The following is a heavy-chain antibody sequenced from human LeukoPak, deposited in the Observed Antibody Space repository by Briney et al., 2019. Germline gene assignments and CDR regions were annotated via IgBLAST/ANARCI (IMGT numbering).Heavy chain of an antibody. Sequence: GGSLRLSCTASGFTFGDYAMSWVRQAPGKGLEWVGFIRSKAYGGTTEYAASVKGRFTISRDDSKSTAYLQMNSLKTEDTAVYYCTRGDYDILTGYSEMDYWGQGTLVTVSS. D-gene: IGHD3-9*01. CDR3: TRGDYDILTGYSEMDY. CDR2: IRSKAYGGTT. CDR1: GFTFGDYA. J-gene: IGHJ4*02. V-gene: IGHV3-49*04.